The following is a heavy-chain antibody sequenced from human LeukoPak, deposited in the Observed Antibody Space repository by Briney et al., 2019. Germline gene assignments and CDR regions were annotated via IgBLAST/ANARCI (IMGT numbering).Heavy chain of an antibody. CDR1: GFTFSSYG. V-gene: IGHV3-33*01. D-gene: IGHD3-10*01. J-gene: IGHJ4*02. Sequence: GGSLRLSCAAPGFTFSSYGMHWVRQAPGKGLEWVADIWYDGSNKYYADSVKGRFTISRDNSKNTLFLQMNSLRAEDTAVYYCARDIYASGSYYFDYWGQGTLVTVSS. CDR3: ARDIYASGSYYFDY. CDR2: IWYDGSNK.